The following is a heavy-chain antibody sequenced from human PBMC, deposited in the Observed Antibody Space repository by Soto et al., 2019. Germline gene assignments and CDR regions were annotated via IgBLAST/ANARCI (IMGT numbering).Heavy chain of an antibody. CDR2: INHSGST. V-gene: IGHV4-34*01. Sequence: QVQLQQWGAGLLKPSETLSLTCAVYGGSFSGYDWSWIRQPPGKGLEWIGEINHSGSTNYNPSLKSRVTISVDTSKNQFSLKLSSVIAADTAVYYCARGHLDVIGYWGQGTLVTVSS. CDR1: GGSFSGYD. J-gene: IGHJ4*02. D-gene: IGHD1-1*01. CDR3: ARGHLDVIGY.